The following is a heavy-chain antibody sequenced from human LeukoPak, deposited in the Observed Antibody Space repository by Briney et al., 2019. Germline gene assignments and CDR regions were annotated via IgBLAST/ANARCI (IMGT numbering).Heavy chain of an antibody. V-gene: IGHV1-18*01. CDR2: INTYNGNT. Sequence: ASVKVSCKASGGTFSNYAISWVRQAPGQGLEWMGWINTYNGNTNYAQNLQGRVTMATDTSTSTAYMELRSLRSDDTAVYYCARTVSGYSWGVWFDPWGQGTLVTVSS. D-gene: IGHD3-22*01. CDR3: ARTVSGYSWGVWFDP. CDR1: GGTFSNYA. J-gene: IGHJ5*02.